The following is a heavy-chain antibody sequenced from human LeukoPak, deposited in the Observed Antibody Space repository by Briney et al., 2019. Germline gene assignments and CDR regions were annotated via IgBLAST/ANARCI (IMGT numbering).Heavy chain of an antibody. CDR2: IKYDGSVQ. D-gene: IGHD3-3*01. Sequence: GGSLRLSCAASGFTFSSYSMNWVRQAPGKGPEWVANIKYDGSVQYYADSLKGRFTISRDNAKNSLYLQMNNLWAEDTAVYFCARGMSISPNWFDPWGQGTLVTVSS. V-gene: IGHV3-7*01. CDR1: GFTFSSYS. CDR3: ARGMSISPNWFDP. J-gene: IGHJ5*02.